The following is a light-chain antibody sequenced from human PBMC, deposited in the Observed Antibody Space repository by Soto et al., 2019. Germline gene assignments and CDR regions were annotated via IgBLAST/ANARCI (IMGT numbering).Light chain of an antibody. Sequence: DIQMTQSPSSLSASVGDRVTISVQASQYIKNYLNLYQQKPGKAPKLLIYDASTLETGVPSRFSGSGSGTDFTLTISRLEPEDFAVYYCQQYGSSGTFGQGTKVDIK. J-gene: IGKJ1*01. CDR2: DAS. V-gene: IGKV1-33*01. CDR3: QQYGSSGT. CDR1: QYIKNY.